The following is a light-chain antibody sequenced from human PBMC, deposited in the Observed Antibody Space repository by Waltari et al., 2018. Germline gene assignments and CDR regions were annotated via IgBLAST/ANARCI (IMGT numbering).Light chain of an antibody. CDR3: GTWDSSLSAGV. Sequence: QSVLTQPPSVSAAPGQKVTISCSGSSSNIGNNYVSWYQQLPGTAPKLLIYDNNKRPPGIPDRFAGPKSGTSATLGITGLQTGDEADYYCGTWDSSLSAGVFGGGTKLTVL. J-gene: IGLJ2*01. V-gene: IGLV1-51*01. CDR1: SSNIGNNY. CDR2: DNN.